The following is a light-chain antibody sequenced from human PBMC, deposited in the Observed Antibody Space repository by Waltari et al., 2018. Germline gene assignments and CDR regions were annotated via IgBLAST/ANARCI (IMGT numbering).Light chain of an antibody. CDR3: AAWDDTLNAYV. Sequence: QSVLTQQPSASGTPGQRVTISCSGSSSNIGINTVNWYHHLPGTAPKLFIFNNNRRPSGVPDRFSGSRSGTSASLAISGLQSGDEADYYCAAWDDTLNAYVFGTGTKVTVL. V-gene: IGLV1-44*01. CDR1: SSNIGINT. CDR2: NNN. J-gene: IGLJ1*01.